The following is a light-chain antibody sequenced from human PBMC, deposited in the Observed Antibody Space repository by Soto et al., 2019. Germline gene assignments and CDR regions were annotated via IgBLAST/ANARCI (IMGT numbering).Light chain of an antibody. Sequence: QSVLTQPPSASGTPGQKVTISCSGSRSNIGRSTVSWYQQVPGMTPKLLIHGNNLRPSGVPDRFSGSKSGTSAFLAISGLQSEDEADYYCATWDDSLHAWVFGGGTKLTVL. V-gene: IGLV1-44*01. J-gene: IGLJ3*02. CDR2: GNN. CDR3: ATWDDSLHAWV. CDR1: RSNIGRST.